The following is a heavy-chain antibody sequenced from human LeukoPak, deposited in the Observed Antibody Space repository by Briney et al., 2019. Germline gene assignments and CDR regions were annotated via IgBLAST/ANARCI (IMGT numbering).Heavy chain of an antibody. CDR1: GFTFSSYS. CDR2: ISSSSSYI. Sequence: GGSLTLSCAASGFTFSSYSMNWVRQAPGKGLEWVSSISSSSSYIYYADSVKGRFTISRDNAKNSLYLQMNSLRAEDTAVYYCATTSTLGYCSSTSCRDYWGQGTLVTVSS. V-gene: IGHV3-21*01. CDR3: ATTSTLGYCSSTSCRDY. D-gene: IGHD2-2*01. J-gene: IGHJ4*02.